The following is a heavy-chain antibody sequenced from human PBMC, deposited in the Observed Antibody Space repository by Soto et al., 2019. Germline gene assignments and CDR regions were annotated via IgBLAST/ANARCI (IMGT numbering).Heavy chain of an antibody. Sequence: ASVKVSCKASGYTFTGYYMHWVRQAPGQGLEWMGWINPNSGGTNYAQKFQGWVTMTRDTSISTAYMELSRLRSDDTAVYYCARGRGGQWLVRGNFDYWGQGTLVTVSS. CDR1: GYTFTGYY. CDR2: INPNSGGT. CDR3: ARGRGGQWLVRGNFDY. V-gene: IGHV1-2*04. J-gene: IGHJ4*02. D-gene: IGHD6-19*01.